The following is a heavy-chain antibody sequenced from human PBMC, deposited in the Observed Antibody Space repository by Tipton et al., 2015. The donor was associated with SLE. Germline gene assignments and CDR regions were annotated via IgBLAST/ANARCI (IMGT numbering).Heavy chain of an antibody. Sequence: SLRLSCGASGFNFKTYGMHWVRRAPAKGLEWVAVIWYDGQTQYYADSVRGRFTISSDTSKNTLSLLLNSLRVEGTAIYYCVKGGWGSASDYWGQGTLVTVSS. CDR3: VKGGWGSASDY. V-gene: IGHV3-33*06. D-gene: IGHD3-16*01. CDR2: IWYDGQTQ. J-gene: IGHJ4*02. CDR1: GFNFKTYG.